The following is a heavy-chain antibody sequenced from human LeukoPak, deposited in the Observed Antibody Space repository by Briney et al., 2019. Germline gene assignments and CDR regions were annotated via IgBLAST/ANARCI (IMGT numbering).Heavy chain of an antibody. J-gene: IGHJ5*02. CDR2: IYYSGST. Sequence: SETLSLTCTVSGGSISSGGYYWSWIRQHPGKGLEWIGYIYYSGSTYYNPSLKSRVTISVDTSKNQFSLKLSSVTAADTAVYYCARTDSGGYYSYWFDPWGQGTLVTVSS. D-gene: IGHD3-22*01. CDR3: ARTDSGGYYSYWFDP. V-gene: IGHV4-31*03. CDR1: GGSISSGGYY.